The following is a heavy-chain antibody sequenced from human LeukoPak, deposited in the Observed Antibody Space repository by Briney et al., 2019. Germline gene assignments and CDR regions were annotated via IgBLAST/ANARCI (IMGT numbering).Heavy chain of an antibody. Sequence: GGSLRLSCEASGFTFSTFAMIWVRQPPGKGLEWVSSIFPIGGEIHYADSVRGRFTISRDNSKSTLSLQMNSLRAEDTAIYYCATYRQVLLPLESWGQGTLVTVSS. CDR1: GFTFSTFA. J-gene: IGHJ4*02. CDR2: IFPIGGEI. V-gene: IGHV3-23*01. CDR3: ATYRQVLLPLES. D-gene: IGHD2-8*02.